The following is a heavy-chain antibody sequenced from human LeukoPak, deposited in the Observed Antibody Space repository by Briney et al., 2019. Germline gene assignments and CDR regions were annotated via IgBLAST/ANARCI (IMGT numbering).Heavy chain of an antibody. Sequence: GGPLRLSCAASGFTFSSYGFDWVRQAPGKGLGWVAFIRLVGSITYSADSMKGRFTVSRDNSKNTLFLQMYSLRAEDTAVYYCAKDVRSVEWLNNCFDFWGQGTLVTVSS. V-gene: IGHV3-30*02. CDR3: AKDVRSVEWLNNCFDF. D-gene: IGHD3-3*01. CDR1: GFTFSSYG. CDR2: IRLVGSIT. J-gene: IGHJ5*01.